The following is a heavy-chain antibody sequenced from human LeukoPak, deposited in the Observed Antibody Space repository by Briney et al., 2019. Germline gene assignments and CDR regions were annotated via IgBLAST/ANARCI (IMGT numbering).Heavy chain of an antibody. CDR3: ARVAGQGWDPDDAFDI. V-gene: IGHV4-59*01. D-gene: IGHD6-13*01. CDR2: IYYSGST. J-gene: IGHJ3*02. CDR1: GGSISSYY. Sequence: PSETLSLTCTVSGGSISSYYWSWIRQPPGKGLEWIGYIYYSGSTNYNPSLKSRVTISVDTSKNQFSLKLSSVTAADTAVYYCARVAGQGWDPDDAFDIWGQGTMVTVSS.